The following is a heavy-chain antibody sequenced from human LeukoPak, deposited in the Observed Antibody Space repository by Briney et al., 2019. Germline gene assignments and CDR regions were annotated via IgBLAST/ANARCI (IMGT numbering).Heavy chain of an antibody. J-gene: IGHJ5*02. Sequence: ASVKVSCKASGYTFTSYDINWVRQASGQGLEWMGWMNPNSGNTGYAQKFQGRVTMTRNTSISTAYMELSSLRSEDTAVYYCARRVGATVNWFDPWGQGTLVTVSS. D-gene: IGHD1-26*01. V-gene: IGHV1-8*01. CDR3: ARRVGATVNWFDP. CDR1: GYTFTSYD. CDR2: MNPNSGNT.